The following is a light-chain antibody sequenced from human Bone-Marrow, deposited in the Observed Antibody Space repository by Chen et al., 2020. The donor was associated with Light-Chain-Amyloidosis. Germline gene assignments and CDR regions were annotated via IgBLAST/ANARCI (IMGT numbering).Light chain of an antibody. CDR3: QVWDRSSDRPV. CDR2: DDS. V-gene: IGLV3-21*02. Sequence: SYVPTQPSSVSVAPGQTATIACGGNNIGSTSVHWYQQTPGQAPLLVVYDDSDRPSGIPERLSGSNSGNTATLTISRVEAGDEADYYSQVWDRSSDRPVFGGGTKLTVL. CDR1: NIGSTS. J-gene: IGLJ3*02.